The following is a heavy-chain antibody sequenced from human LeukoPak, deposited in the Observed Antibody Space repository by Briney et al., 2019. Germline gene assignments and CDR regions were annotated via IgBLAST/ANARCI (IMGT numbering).Heavy chain of an antibody. V-gene: IGHV4-34*01. CDR3: ARASSGWPNFDY. CDR2: INHSGST. Sequence: PSETLSLTGAVYGGSFSGYYWSWIRQPPGKGLEWIGEINHSGSTNYNPSLKSRVTISVDTSKNQFSLKLSSVTAADTAVYYCARASSGWPNFDYWGQGTLVTVSS. J-gene: IGHJ4*02. CDR1: GGSFSGYY. D-gene: IGHD6-19*01.